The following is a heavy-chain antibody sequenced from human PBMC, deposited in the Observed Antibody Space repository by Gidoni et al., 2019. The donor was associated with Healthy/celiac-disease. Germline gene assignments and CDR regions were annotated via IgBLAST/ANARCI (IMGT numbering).Heavy chain of an antibody. V-gene: IGHV4-34*01. CDR1: GGSFSGYY. CDR3: ARSRIYSGSEGRWFDP. J-gene: IGHJ5*02. D-gene: IGHD5-12*01. CDR2: VNHSGST. Sequence: QVQLQQWGAGLLKPSETLSLTCAVYGGSFSGYYWSWIRQPPGKGLEWIGEVNHSGSTNYNPSLKSRVTISVDTSKNQFSLKLSSVTAADTAVYYCARSRIYSGSEGRWFDPWGQGTLVTVSS.